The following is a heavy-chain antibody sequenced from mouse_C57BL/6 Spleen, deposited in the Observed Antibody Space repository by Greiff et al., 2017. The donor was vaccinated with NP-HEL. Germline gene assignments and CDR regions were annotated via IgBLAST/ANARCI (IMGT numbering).Heavy chain of an antibody. CDR2: ISSGGDYI. CDR3: TRATMVIDY. V-gene: IGHV5-9-1*02. Sequence: VQLKESGEGLVKPGGSLKLSCAASGFTFSSYAMSWVRQTPEKRLEWVAYISSGGDYIYYADTVKGRFTIARDNARNTLYLQMSSLKSEDTAMYYCTRATMVIDYWGQGTTLTVSS. CDR1: GFTFSSYA. J-gene: IGHJ2*01. D-gene: IGHD2-2*01.